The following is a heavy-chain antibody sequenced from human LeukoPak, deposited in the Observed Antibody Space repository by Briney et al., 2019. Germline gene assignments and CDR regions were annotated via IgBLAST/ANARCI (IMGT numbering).Heavy chain of an antibody. CDR3: ARDRYQLLWGYFDY. D-gene: IGHD2-2*01. Sequence: SETLSLTCTVSGGSISSYYWSWIRQPAGKGLGWIGRIYTSGSTNYNPSLKSRVTMSVDTSKNQFSLKLSSVTAADTAVYYCARDRYQLLWGYFDYWGQGTLVTVSS. J-gene: IGHJ4*02. CDR1: GGSISSYY. V-gene: IGHV4-4*07. CDR2: IYTSGST.